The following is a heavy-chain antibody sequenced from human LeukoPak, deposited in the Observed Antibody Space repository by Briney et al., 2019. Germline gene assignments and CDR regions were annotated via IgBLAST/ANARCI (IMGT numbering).Heavy chain of an antibody. J-gene: IGHJ4*02. V-gene: IGHV1-2*02. Sequence: ASVKVSCKSSGFTFTVHYIHWVRHAPGQGLEWMGYIGPRNSAASYAEKFQGRVTMTRDTSLSTAYMELSRLTSDDTAVYYCAREGSDQLSKDFDYWGQGTLVTVSS. CDR1: GFTFTVHY. D-gene: IGHD2-2*01. CDR2: IGPRNSAA. CDR3: AREGSDQLSKDFDY.